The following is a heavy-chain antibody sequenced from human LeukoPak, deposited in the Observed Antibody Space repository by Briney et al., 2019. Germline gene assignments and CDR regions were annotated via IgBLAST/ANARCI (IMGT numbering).Heavy chain of an antibody. CDR2: ISRSSSYI. D-gene: IGHD3-3*01. V-gene: IGHV3-21*01. Sequence: GGSLRLSCAASGFTFSSYSMNWVRQAPGKGLEWVSSISRSSSYIYYADSVKGRFTISRDNAKNSLYLQMNSLRAEDTAVYYCARLSWYYDFWSGYPYWGQGTLVTVSS. CDR3: ARLSWYYDFWSGYPY. CDR1: GFTFSSYS. J-gene: IGHJ4*02.